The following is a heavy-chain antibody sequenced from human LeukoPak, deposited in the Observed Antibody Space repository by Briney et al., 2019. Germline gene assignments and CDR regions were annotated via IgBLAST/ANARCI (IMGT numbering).Heavy chain of an antibody. J-gene: IGHJ4*02. Sequence: GGSLRLSCAASGFTFSSYGMHWVRQAPGKGLEWVAVISYDGSNKYYADSVKGRFTISRDNSKNTLYLQMNSLRAEDTAVYYCARDGGYIVVVPAAPDYWGQGTLVTVSS. D-gene: IGHD2-2*01. CDR2: ISYDGSNK. CDR3: ARDGGYIVVVPAAPDY. CDR1: GFTFSSYG. V-gene: IGHV3-30*03.